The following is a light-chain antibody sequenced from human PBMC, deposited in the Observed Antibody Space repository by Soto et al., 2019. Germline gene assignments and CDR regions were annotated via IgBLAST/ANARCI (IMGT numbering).Light chain of an antibody. Sequence: DIQMTQSPSTLSASVGDRVTITCRACESISSWLAWYQQKPGKAPKLLIYKASSLESGVPSRFTGSGSGTEFTLTISSLQPDDFATYYCQQYSRFSLTFGGGTKVEIK. J-gene: IGKJ4*01. CDR3: QQYSRFSLT. V-gene: IGKV1-5*03. CDR1: ESISSW. CDR2: KAS.